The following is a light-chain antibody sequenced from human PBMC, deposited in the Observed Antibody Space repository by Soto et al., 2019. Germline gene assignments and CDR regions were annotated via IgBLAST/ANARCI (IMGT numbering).Light chain of an antibody. CDR2: GAS. CDR1: QSVSSN. V-gene: IGKV3-15*01. CDR3: QQYNNWPWT. Sequence: EIVMTQSPATLSVSPGERATLSCRARQSVSSNLAWYQQKPGQAPRLLIYGASTRATGIPARFSGSGSGTEFTLTISSLQSEDFAVYYCQQYNNWPWTFGQGTKVDIK. J-gene: IGKJ1*01.